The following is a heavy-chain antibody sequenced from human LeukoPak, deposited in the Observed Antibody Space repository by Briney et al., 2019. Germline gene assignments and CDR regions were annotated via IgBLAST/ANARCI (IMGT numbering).Heavy chain of an antibody. CDR1: GYPFTGYY. J-gene: IGHJ6*03. V-gene: IGHV1-2*02. Sequence: ASVKVSCKASGYPFTGYYVHWVRQAPGHGLEWMGWVNPRNGGTHSAQKFQGRVSMTGDTSISTAYMELSRLRSDDTAVYYCARQGRVVPAARGYMDVWGKGTTVTVSS. CDR3: ARQGRVVPAARGYMDV. CDR2: VNPRNGGT. D-gene: IGHD2-2*01.